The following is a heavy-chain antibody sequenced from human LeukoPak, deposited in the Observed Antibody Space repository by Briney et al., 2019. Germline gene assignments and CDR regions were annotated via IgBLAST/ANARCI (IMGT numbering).Heavy chain of an antibody. D-gene: IGHD5-18*01. V-gene: IGHV6-1*01. CDR2: TYYRSKWYN. Sequence: SQTLSLTCAISGDSVFSNSSWNWIRQSPSRGLEWLGRTYYRSKWYNDYVVSVKSRININPDTSKNQFSLQLSSVTPEDTAVYYCVRGGQGYGHSADEAFDIWGQGTMVTVS. CDR3: VRGGQGYGHSADEAFDI. CDR1: GDSVFSNSS. J-gene: IGHJ3*02.